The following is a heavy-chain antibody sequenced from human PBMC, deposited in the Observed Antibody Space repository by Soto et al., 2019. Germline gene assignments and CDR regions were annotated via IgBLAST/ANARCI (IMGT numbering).Heavy chain of an antibody. CDR1: GGSISSYY. D-gene: IGHD3-3*01. CDR3: ARHKNGRFFGVVQT. V-gene: IGHV4-59*08. CDR2: IYYSGST. J-gene: IGHJ4*02. Sequence: PSETLSLTCTVSGGSISSYYWSWIRQPPGKGLEWIGYIYYSGSTNYNPSLKSRVTISVDTSKNQFSLKLSSVTAADTAVYYCARHKNGRFFGVVQTWGQGTLVTVSS.